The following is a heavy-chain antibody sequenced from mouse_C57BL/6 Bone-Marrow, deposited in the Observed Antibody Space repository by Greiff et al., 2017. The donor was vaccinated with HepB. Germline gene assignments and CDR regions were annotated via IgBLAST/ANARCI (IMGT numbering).Heavy chain of an antibody. CDR3: ASPITTVVATKDY. J-gene: IGHJ2*01. CDR2: INPNNGGT. D-gene: IGHD1-1*01. V-gene: IGHV1-26*01. Sequence: VQLQQSGPELVKPGASVKISCKASGYTFTDYYMNWVKQSHGKSLEWIGDINPNNGGTSYNQKFKGKATLTVDKSSTTAYMELRSLTSEDSAVYYCASPITTVVATKDYWGQGTTLTVSS. CDR1: GYTFTDYY.